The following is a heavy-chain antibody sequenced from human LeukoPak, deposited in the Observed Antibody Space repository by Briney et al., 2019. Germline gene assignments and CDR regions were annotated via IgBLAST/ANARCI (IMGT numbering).Heavy chain of an antibody. CDR1: GYTFTSYG. V-gene: IGHV1-18*01. CDR2: ISAYNGNT. J-gene: IGHJ6*02. CDR3: ARDLIAAAGALYYYYYYGMDV. Sequence: ASVKVSCKASGYTFTSYGISWVRQAPGQGLEWMGWISAYNGNTNYAQKLQGRVTMTTDTSTSTAYMELRSLRSDDTAVYYCARDLIAAAGALYYYYYYGMDVWGQGTTVTVSS. D-gene: IGHD6-13*01.